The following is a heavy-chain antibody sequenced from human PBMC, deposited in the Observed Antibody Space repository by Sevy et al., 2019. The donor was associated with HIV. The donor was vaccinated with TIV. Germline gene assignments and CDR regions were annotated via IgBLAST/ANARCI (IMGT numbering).Heavy chain of an antibody. CDR3: AKLSAVESCSSTSCYYYYYYYMDV. CDR2: IRYDGSNK. J-gene: IGHJ6*03. CDR1: GFTFSSYG. D-gene: IGHD2-2*01. Sequence: GGSLRLSCAASGFTFSSYGMHWVRQAPGKGLEWVAFIRYDGSNKYYADSVKGRFTISRDNSKNRLYLQMNSLGAEDTAVYYCAKLSAVESCSSTSCYYYYYYYMDVWGKGTTVTVSS. V-gene: IGHV3-30*02.